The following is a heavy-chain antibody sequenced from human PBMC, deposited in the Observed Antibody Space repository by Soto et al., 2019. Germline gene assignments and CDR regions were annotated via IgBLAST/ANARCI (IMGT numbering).Heavy chain of an antibody. CDR1: GYTFTSYA. V-gene: IGHV1-3*01. CDR2: INGGNGNT. D-gene: IGHD2-21*02. Sequence: ASVKVSCKASGYTFTSYAMQWVRQAPGQRLEWMGWINGGNGNTKYSQKFQGRVTITRDTSASTAYMELSSLRSEDTAVYYCARSFVVVTDFDYWGQGTLVTVSS. CDR3: ARSFVVVTDFDY. J-gene: IGHJ4*02.